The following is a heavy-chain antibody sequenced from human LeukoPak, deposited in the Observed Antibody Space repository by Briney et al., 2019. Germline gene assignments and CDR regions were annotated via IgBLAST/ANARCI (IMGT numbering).Heavy chain of an antibody. D-gene: IGHD6-13*01. CDR2: MNPNSGNT. CDR3: ARRIAAGGTAIGY. CDR1: GYTFTSYD. V-gene: IGHV1-8*01. Sequence: ASVKVSCKASGYTFTSYDINWVRQAPGQGLEWMGWMNPNSGNTGYAQKFQGRVTMTRNTSISTAYMELSSLISEDTAMYCCARRIAAGGTAIGYWGQGTPVTVSS. J-gene: IGHJ4*02.